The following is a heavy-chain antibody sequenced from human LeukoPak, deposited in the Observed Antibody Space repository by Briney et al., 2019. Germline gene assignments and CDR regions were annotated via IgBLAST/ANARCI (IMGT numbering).Heavy chain of an antibody. D-gene: IGHD3-10*01. CDR1: GFTFDDYG. CDR2: INWNGGST. Sequence: GGSLRLSCAASGFTFDDYGMSWVRQAPGKGLEWVSGINWNGGSTGYADSVKGRFTISRDNSQNTLYLQMSSLRAEDTAVYYCARAQNYYNSPFSYWGQGTLVTVSS. CDR3: ARAQNYYNSPFSY. J-gene: IGHJ4*02. V-gene: IGHV3-20*04.